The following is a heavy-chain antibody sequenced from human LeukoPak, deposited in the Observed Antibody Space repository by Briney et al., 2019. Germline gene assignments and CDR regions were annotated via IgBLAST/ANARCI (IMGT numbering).Heavy chain of an antibody. CDR2: ISSNGGST. J-gene: IGHJ4*02. D-gene: IGHD6-13*01. CDR1: GFTFSSYA. CDR3: AKDRLAAVDY. V-gene: IGHV3-64*01. Sequence: GGSLRLSCAASGFTFSSYAMHWVRQAPGKGLEYVSAISSNGGSTYYANSVKGRFTISRDNSKNTLYLQMNSLRAEDTAVYYCAKDRLAAVDYWGQGTLVTVSS.